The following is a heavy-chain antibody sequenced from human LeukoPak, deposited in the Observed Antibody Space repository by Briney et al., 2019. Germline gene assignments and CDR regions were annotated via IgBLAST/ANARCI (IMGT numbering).Heavy chain of an antibody. D-gene: IGHD2-15*01. Sequence: KPSETLSLTCTVSGGSISSSSYYWGWIRQPPGKGLEWIGSIYYSWSTYYNPSLKSRVTISVDTSKNQFSLKLSSVTAADTAVYYCARERGSSSDYWGQGTLVTVSS. CDR3: ARERGSSSDY. CDR2: IYYSWST. CDR1: GGSISSSSYY. V-gene: IGHV4-39*07. J-gene: IGHJ4*02.